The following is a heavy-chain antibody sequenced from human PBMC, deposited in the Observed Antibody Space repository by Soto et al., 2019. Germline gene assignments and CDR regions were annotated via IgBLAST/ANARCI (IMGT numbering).Heavy chain of an antibody. Sequence: PSETLSLTCTVSGGSISSSSYYWGWIRQPPGKGLEWIGSIYYSGSTYYNPSLKSRVTISVDTSKNQFSLKLSSVTAADTAVYYCARHAIRYFNPDYYYMDVWGKGTTVTVSS. V-gene: IGHV4-39*01. D-gene: IGHD3-9*01. CDR3: ARHAIRYFNPDYYYMDV. CDR1: GGSISSSSYY. CDR2: IYYSGST. J-gene: IGHJ6*03.